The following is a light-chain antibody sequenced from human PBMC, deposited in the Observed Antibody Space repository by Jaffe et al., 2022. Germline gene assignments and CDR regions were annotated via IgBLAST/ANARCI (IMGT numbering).Light chain of an antibody. J-gene: IGKJ2*01. CDR3: QQYYGTVYT. V-gene: IGKV4-1*01. CDR2: WAS. CDR1: QSVLYNSNNKNY. Sequence: DIVMTQSPDSLAVSLGERATINCKSSQSVLYNSNNKNYLAWYQQKPGQPPKLLIYWASTRESGVPDRFSASGSGTDFTLTISSLQAEDVAVYYCQQYYGTVYTFGQGTTVEMK.